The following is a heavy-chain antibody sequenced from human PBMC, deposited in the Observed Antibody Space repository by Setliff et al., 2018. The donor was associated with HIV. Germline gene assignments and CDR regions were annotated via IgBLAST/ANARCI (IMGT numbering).Heavy chain of an antibody. V-gene: IGHV4-4*09. D-gene: IGHD2-15*01. J-gene: IGHJ1*01. CDR2: IYTSGTT. CDR1: GGSISNYY. Sequence: KTSETLSLTCTVSGGSISNYYWSWIRQPPGKGLEWIGYIYTSGTTNYNPSLKSRVTISVDSSKNQFSLKLSSVTAADTALYYCARGARGWSQYFQHWGQGTLVTVSS. CDR3: ARGARGWSQYFQH.